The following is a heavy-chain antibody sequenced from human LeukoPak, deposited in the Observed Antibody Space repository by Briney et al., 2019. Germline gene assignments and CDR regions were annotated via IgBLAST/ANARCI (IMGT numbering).Heavy chain of an antibody. V-gene: IGHV4-59*01. CDR3: ARDPHRAFDI. CDR2: IYYTGST. CDR1: GASISTYY. Sequence: PSETLSLTCTVSGASISTYYWSWVRQSPGKGLEWIGYIYYTGSTNYNPSLKSRVTMSVDTSKNQFSLNLRSGTAADTAVYYCARDPHRAFDIWGQGTMVTVSS. J-gene: IGHJ3*02.